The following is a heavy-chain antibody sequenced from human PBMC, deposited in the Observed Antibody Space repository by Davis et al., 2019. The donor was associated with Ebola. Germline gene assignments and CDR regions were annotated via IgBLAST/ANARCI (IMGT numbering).Heavy chain of an antibody. D-gene: IGHD2-2*01. J-gene: IGHJ3*02. CDR2: ISGSGGST. V-gene: IGHV3-23*01. Sequence: GGSLRLSCAASGFTFSSYAMSWVRQAPGKGLEWVSAISGSGGSTYYADSVKGRFTISRDNSKNTLYLQMNSLRAEDTAVYYCAKDGREYQLLPDAFDIWGQGTMVTVSS. CDR1: GFTFSSYA. CDR3: AKDGREYQLLPDAFDI.